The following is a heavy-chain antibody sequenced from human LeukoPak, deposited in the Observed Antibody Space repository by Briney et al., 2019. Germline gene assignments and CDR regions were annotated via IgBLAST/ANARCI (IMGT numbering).Heavy chain of an antibody. CDR1: GFTFSDYY. CDR2: ISSSGSTI. V-gene: IGHV3-11*01. Sequence: GGSLRLSCAASGFTFSDYYMSWIRQAPGKGLEWVSYISSSGSTIYYADSVKGRFTISRDNAKNSLYLQMNSLRAEDTAVYYCARDGRRTQLLRLGELAYWGQGTLVTVSS. CDR3: ARDGRRTQLLRLGELAY. J-gene: IGHJ4*02. D-gene: IGHD3-16*01.